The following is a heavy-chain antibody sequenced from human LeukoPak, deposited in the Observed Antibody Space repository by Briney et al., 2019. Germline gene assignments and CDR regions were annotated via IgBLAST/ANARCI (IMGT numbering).Heavy chain of an antibody. CDR1: GGSISSYY. D-gene: IGHD6-13*01. V-gene: IGHV4-59*08. J-gene: IGHJ5*02. CDR3: ARHGRQQLVGWDNWFDP. Sequence: SETLSLTCTVSGGSISSYYWSRIRQPPGKGLEWIGYIYYSGSTNYNPSLKSRVTISVDTSKNQFSLKLSSVTAADTAVYYCARHGRQQLVGWDNWFDPWGQGTLVTVSS. CDR2: IYYSGST.